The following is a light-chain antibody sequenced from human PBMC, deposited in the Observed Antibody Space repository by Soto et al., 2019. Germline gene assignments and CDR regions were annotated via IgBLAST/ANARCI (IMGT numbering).Light chain of an antibody. J-gene: IGKJ1*01. Sequence: EIVMTQSPATLSVSPGERATLSCRASQSVSIKLAWYHQKPGQAPRLRIHSAYSRATGIPDRFSASGTGTDFTLTIRRLEPEDFAVYYCQQYSASPRTFGQGTKVDIK. V-gene: IGKV3D-15*01. CDR1: QSVSIK. CDR3: QQYSASPRT. CDR2: SAY.